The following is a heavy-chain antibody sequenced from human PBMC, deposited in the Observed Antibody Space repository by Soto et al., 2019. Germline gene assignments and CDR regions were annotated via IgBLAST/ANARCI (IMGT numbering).Heavy chain of an antibody. CDR3: AAGEASSRNLAPYYLDF. Sequence: PSETLSLTCSVSGDSISNLDYFWAWIRQPPGQALEYIGYIYKSATTYYNPSFESRVAISVDTSKSQFSLKLLSVTTADTAVYFCAAGEASSRNLAPYYLDFWGQGTLVTVSS. V-gene: IGHV4-30-4*02. D-gene: IGHD6-13*01. CDR2: IYKSATT. J-gene: IGHJ4*02. CDR1: GDSISNLDYF.